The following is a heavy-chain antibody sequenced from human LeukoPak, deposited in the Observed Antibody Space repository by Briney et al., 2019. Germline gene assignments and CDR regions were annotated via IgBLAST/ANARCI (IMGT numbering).Heavy chain of an antibody. CDR2: IFLGGST. J-gene: IGHJ4*02. V-gene: IGHV4-30-2*01. D-gene: IGHD3-22*01. CDR1: GGSISSGGHS. CDR3: ARAPITTTAFDY. Sequence: SETLSLTCGVSGGSISSGGHSWSWVRQPPGKGLEWIGYIFLGGSTDYNPSIKSRVTISIDGSKNHFALKLSSVTAADTAVYYCARAPITTTAFDYWGQGTLVTVSS.